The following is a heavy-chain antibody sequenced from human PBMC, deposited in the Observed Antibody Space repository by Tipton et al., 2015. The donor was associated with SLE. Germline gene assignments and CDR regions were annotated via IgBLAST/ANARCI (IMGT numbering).Heavy chain of an antibody. V-gene: IGHV4-4*08. D-gene: IGHD3-9*01. CDR1: GGSISSYY. CDR2: IYTSGST. CDR3: ARDHTGYDIVTGLYYYYMDV. J-gene: IGHJ6*03. Sequence: TLSLTCTVSGGSISSYYWSWIRQPPGEGLEWIGYIYTSGSTNYNPSLKSRVTISVDTSKNQFSLKLSSVTAADTAVYYCARDHTGYDIVTGLYYYYMDVWGKGTTVTVSS.